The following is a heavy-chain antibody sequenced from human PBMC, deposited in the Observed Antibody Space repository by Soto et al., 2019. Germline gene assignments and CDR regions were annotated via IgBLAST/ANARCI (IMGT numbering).Heavy chain of an antibody. D-gene: IGHD1-1*01. CDR1: GGSFSGYY. J-gene: IGHJ6*04. V-gene: IGHV4-34*01. Sequence: LSLTCAVYGGSFSGYYWNWIRQPPGKGLEWIGEINQSGSTSYNPSLKSRVTISIDTSKNQFSLKLTSVTAADTAVYYCARAHGIAGTYGMDVWGTGTTVTVSS. CDR2: INQSGST. CDR3: ARAHGIAGTYGMDV.